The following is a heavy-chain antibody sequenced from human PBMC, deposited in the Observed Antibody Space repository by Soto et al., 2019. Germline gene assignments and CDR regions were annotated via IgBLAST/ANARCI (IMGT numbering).Heavy chain of an antibody. Sequence: QVQLVESGGGVVQPGRSLRLSCAASGFTFSSYGMHWVRQAPGKGLEWVAVISYDGSNKYYADSVKGRFTISRDNSKNTLYLHMNSLRAEDTAVYYCAKEVYSSSWQPSDYWGQGTLVTVSS. V-gene: IGHV3-30*18. J-gene: IGHJ4*02. CDR1: GFTFSSYG. CDR2: ISYDGSNK. D-gene: IGHD6-13*01. CDR3: AKEVYSSSWQPSDY.